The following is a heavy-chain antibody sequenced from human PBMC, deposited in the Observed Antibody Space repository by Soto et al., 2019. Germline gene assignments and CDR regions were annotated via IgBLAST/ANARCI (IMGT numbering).Heavy chain of an antibody. Sequence: QVQLVQSGAEVKKPGSSVKVSCKASGGTFSSYTISWVRQAPGQGLEWMGRIIPILGIANYAQKFQGRVTITADKSTSTAYMELSSLRSEDTAVYYCARESYCSGGSCYGMDVWGQGTTVTVSS. J-gene: IGHJ6*02. CDR3: ARESYCSGGSCYGMDV. CDR1: GGTFSSYT. V-gene: IGHV1-69*08. CDR2: IIPILGIA. D-gene: IGHD2-15*01.